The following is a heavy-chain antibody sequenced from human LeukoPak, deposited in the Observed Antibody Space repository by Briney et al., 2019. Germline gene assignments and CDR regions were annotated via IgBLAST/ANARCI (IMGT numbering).Heavy chain of an antibody. CDR3: ARVVQSTDSSGFYLPEYFQH. Sequence: SETLSLTCTVSGGSISSSNWWSWVRQPPGKGLEWIGEIYHSGSTNYNPSLKSRVTISVDKSKNQFSLKLRSVTAADTAVYYCARVVQSTDSSGFYLPEYFQHWGQGTLVTVSS. CDR2: IYHSGST. V-gene: IGHV4-4*02. CDR1: GGSISSSNW. J-gene: IGHJ1*01. D-gene: IGHD3-22*01.